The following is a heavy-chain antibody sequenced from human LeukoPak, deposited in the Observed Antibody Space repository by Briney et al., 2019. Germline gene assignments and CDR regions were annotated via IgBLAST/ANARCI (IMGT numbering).Heavy chain of an antibody. CDR3: ATTVAGYPDDYFDY. Sequence: TGGSLRLSCAASEFTFSNYWMSWVRQAPGKGLERVAHTNQDGSKNYYVDSVRGRFTISRDNAKNSLYLQMNSLRAEDTAVYYCATTVAGYPDDYFDYWGQGTPVTVSS. CDR1: EFTFSNYW. CDR2: TNQDGSKN. D-gene: IGHD6-19*01. J-gene: IGHJ4*02. V-gene: IGHV3-7*01.